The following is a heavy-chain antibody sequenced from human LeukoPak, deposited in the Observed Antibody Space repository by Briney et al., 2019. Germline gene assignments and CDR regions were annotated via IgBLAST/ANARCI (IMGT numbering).Heavy chain of an antibody. CDR2: IYYSGST. CDR3: ARHKRGGLLLIRVFDY. J-gene: IGHJ4*02. D-gene: IGHD3-22*01. CDR1: GGSISSSSYS. Sequence: PSETLSLTCTVSGGSISSSSYSWGWIRQPPGKGLEWIGSIYYSGSTYYNPSLKSRVTISVDTSKNQFSLKLSSVTAADTAVYYCARHKRGGLLLIRVFDYWGQGTLVTVSS. V-gene: IGHV4-39*01.